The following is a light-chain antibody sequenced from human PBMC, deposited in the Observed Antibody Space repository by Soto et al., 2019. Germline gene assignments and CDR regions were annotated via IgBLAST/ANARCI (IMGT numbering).Light chain of an antibody. V-gene: IGKV1-39*01. CDR3: QQTYSSPRT. J-gene: IGKJ1*01. Sequence: DIQMTQSPSSLSASVGDRVSITCRASQSIMRSLNWYQQKPGKAPKLLIYAASTLQSGVPARFAGVDSGTEFTLTISSLQPEDFAIYYCQQTYSSPRTFGQGTKVEIK. CDR2: AAS. CDR1: QSIMRS.